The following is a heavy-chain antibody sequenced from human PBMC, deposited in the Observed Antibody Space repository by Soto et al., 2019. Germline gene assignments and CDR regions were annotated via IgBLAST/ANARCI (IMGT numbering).Heavy chain of an antibody. CDR2: ISVGGSYI. CDR3: ARDPDCHGASRFFPPPF. CDR1: AFSFSDEN. Sequence: GGSLRLSCSASAFSFSDENMSWVRQVPGKGLEWVSGISVGGSYIFYADSVQGRFSISRDNPKNSLFLEMNSLRVEDPAVYYFARDPDCHGASRFFPPPFWGQRTTVSVSS. V-gene: IGHV3-21*06. D-gene: IGHD4-17*01. J-gene: IGHJ6*02.